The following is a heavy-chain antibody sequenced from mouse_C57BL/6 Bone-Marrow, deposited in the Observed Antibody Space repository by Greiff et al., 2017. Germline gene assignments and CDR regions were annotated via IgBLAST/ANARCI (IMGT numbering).Heavy chain of an antibody. J-gene: IGHJ3*01. CDR3: ARSDYGSRGRCAY. V-gene: IGHV1-64*01. CDR2: IHPNRGST. D-gene: IGHD1-1*01. CDR1: GYTFTSYW. Sequence: QVQLQQPGAELVKPGASVKLSCKASGYTFTSYWMHWVKQRPGQGLEWIGMIHPNRGSTNYNEKFKSKATLTVDKSSSTAYMQLSSLTSEDSAVYYCARSDYGSRGRCAYWGQGTLVTVSA.